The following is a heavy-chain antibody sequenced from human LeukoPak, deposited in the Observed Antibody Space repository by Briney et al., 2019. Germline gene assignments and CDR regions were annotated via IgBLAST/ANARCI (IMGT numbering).Heavy chain of an antibody. CDR1: GFTFSSYS. CDR3: ARSPDNYYYYYMDV. V-gene: IGHV3-21*01. J-gene: IGHJ6*03. Sequence: GGSLRPSCAASGFTFSSYSVTWVRQAPGKGLEWVSSISTSSSYIYYADSVKGRFTISRDNAKKSLYLQMNSLRAEDTAVYYCARSPDNYYYYYMDVWGKGTTVTVSS. CDR2: ISTSSSYI.